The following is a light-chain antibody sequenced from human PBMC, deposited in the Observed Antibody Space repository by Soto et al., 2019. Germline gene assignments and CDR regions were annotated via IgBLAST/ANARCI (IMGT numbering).Light chain of an antibody. Sequence: QSVLTQPASVSGSPGQSITISCTGTSSDVGDYNYVSWYQQHPGKAPKLMIYEVSNRPSGVSNRFSGSKSGNTASLTIFGLQAEDEADYYCSSCSSCSTRSTRVFGTGTKVTVL. V-gene: IGLV2-14*01. J-gene: IGLJ1*01. CDR2: EVS. CDR1: SSDVGDYNY. CDR3: SSCSSCSTRSTRV.